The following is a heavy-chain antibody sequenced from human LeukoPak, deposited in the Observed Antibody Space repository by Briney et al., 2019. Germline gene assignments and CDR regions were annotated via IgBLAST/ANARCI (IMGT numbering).Heavy chain of an antibody. V-gene: IGHV3-20*04. J-gene: IGHJ4*02. D-gene: IGHD2-2*01. CDR3: ARDRLRFCSSTSCHTPFDF. Sequence: GGSLRLSCAASGFKFDDYGMGWVRQAPGKRLEWVSGINWKGGSTGYADSVKGRFTISRDNAKNSLYLQMNSLRAEDTALYYCARDRLRFCSSTSCHTPFDFWGQGTLATVSS. CDR1: GFKFDDYG. CDR2: INWKGGST.